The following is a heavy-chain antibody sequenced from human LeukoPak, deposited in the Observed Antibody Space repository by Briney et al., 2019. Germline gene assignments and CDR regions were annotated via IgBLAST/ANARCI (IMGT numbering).Heavy chain of an antibody. D-gene: IGHD3-9*01. J-gene: IGHJ4*02. Sequence: ASVKVSCKASGYTFTSYYMHWVRQAPGQGLEWMGWINPNSGGTNYAQKFQGRVTMTRDMSITTAYMDLSRLRSDDTAIYFCARKRPYFFESLTSDRSDYYFDFWGQGTLVTVSS. V-gene: IGHV1-2*02. CDR1: GYTFTSYY. CDR2: INPNSGGT. CDR3: ARKRPYFFESLTSDRSDYYFDF.